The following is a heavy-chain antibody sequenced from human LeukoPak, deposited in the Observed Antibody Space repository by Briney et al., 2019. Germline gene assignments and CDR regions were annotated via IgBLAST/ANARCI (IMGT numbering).Heavy chain of an antibody. J-gene: IGHJ4*02. CDR2: INTSGGST. CDR1: GYTFTSYY. Sequence: ASVKVSCTASGYTFTSYYMHWVRQAPGQGLEWMGIINTSGGSTSYAQKFQGRVTMTRDTSTSTVYMELSSLRSEDTAVYYCARDVATYDILTGYYFDYWGQGTLVTVSS. V-gene: IGHV1-46*01. CDR3: ARDVATYDILTGYYFDY. D-gene: IGHD3-9*01.